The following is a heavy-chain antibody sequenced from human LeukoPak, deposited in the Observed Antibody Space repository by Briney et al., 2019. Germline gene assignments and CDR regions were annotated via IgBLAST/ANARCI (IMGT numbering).Heavy chain of an antibody. CDR2: ISAYNGNT. CDR1: GYTFTSYG. CDR3: ARDAAAGYSSGWYYHDY. J-gene: IGHJ4*02. D-gene: IGHD6-19*01. V-gene: IGHV1-18*01. Sequence: GASVKVSCKASGYTFTSYGISWVRQAPGQGLEWMGWISAYNGNTNYAQKLQGRVTMTTDTSTSTVYMELSSLRSEDTAVYYCARDAAAGYSSGWYYHDYWGQGTLVTVSS.